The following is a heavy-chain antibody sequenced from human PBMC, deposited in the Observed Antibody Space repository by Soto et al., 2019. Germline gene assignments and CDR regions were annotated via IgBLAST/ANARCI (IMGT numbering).Heavy chain of an antibody. CDR1: EFSLSTYS. CDR2: ISTRSDV. J-gene: IGHJ6*02. CDR3: AREKTAWPLAYGLEV. V-gene: IGHV3-21*03. D-gene: IGHD2-21*02. Sequence: GGSLRLSCTASEFSLSTYSMNWVRQAPGKGLEWVSSISTRSDVYYADSVKGRFTIARDNAKNSLSLQMNSLSAEDTGVYYCAREKTAWPLAYGLEVWGQGTTGTVSS.